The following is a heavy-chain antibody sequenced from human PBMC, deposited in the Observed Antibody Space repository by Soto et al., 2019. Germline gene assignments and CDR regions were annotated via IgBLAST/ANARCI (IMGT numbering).Heavy chain of an antibody. D-gene: IGHD3-22*01. V-gene: IGHV5-51*01. J-gene: IGHJ5*02. CDR2: IYPGDSDT. CDR3: ARPYYDSSGSNPGVWFDH. Sequence: GESLKISCKGSGYSFTSYWIGWVRQMPGKGLEWMGIIYPGDSDTRYSPSFQGQVTISADKSISTAYLQWSSLKASDTAMYYCARPYYDSSGSNPGVWFDHWGQGTLVTVYS. CDR1: GYSFTSYW.